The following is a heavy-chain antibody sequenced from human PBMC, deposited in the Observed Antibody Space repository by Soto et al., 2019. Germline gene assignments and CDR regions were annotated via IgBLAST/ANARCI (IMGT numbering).Heavy chain of an antibody. J-gene: IGHJ5*02. CDR1: GYTFTGYY. CDR2: INPNSGGT. CDR3: ARLKQDYAVA. D-gene: IGHD3-16*01. V-gene: IGHV1-2*04. Sequence: GASLKVSCKASGYTFTGYYMHWVRQAPGQGLEWMGWINPNSGGTNYAQKFQGWVTMTRDTSISTAYMELSRLRSEDTAVYYCARLKQDYAVAWGQGTLVTVSS.